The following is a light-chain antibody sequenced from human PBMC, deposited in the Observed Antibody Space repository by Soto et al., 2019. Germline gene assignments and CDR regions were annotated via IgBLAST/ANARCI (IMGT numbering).Light chain of an antibody. CDR3: QQSRNYFT. CDR2: AAS. J-gene: IGKJ3*01. CDR1: QGLNSN. Sequence: AIQLTQSPSSLSASVGDRVTITCRASQGLNSNLAWYQQKPGKAPKLLMYAASTLQKGVPTRFSCNVSRTDVPLPLRRLQPEDFATYYCQQSRNYFTFGPGTKVDI. V-gene: IGKV1D-13*01.